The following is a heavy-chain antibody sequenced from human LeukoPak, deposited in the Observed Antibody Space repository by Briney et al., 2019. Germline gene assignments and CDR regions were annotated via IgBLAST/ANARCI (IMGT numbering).Heavy chain of an antibody. Sequence: SDALSLTCTVSGGSLSSYYWSWIRQPPGKGLEWIGYIYYSGSTNYNPSLKSRVTISVDTSKNQFSLKLSSVTAADTAVYYCARDGLSWDDWYFDLWGRGTLVTVSS. V-gene: IGHV4-59*01. CDR3: ARDGLSWDDWYFDL. CDR2: IYYSGST. J-gene: IGHJ2*01. CDR1: GGSLSSYY. D-gene: IGHD6-13*01.